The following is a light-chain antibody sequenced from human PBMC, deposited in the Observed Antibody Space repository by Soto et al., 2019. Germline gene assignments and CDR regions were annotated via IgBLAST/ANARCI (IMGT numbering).Light chain of an antibody. CDR3: QKYNSAPQT. J-gene: IGKJ1*01. CDR1: QDIGNF. Sequence: DIQMTQSPSSLSAFVGDRVTITCRASQDIGNFLAWYQQKPGKVPKLLIYAASTLQSGVPSRFSGSGSGTDFTLTISSLQPEDVATYYCQKYNSAPQTFGQGTKVDIK. V-gene: IGKV1-27*01. CDR2: AAS.